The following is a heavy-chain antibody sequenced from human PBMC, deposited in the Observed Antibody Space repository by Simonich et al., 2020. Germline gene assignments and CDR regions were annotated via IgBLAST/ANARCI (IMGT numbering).Heavy chain of an antibody. CDR1: GGSISSSSYY. Sequence: QLQLQESGPGLVKPSETLSLTCTVSGGSISSSSYYWGWIRQPPGKGLEWIGSIYYSGRTYYNPSLKSRVTISVDTSKNQFSLKLSSVTAADTAVYYCARHAGFAFDIWGQGTMVTVSS. D-gene: IGHD6-13*01. CDR3: ARHAGFAFDI. CDR2: IYYSGRT. J-gene: IGHJ3*02. V-gene: IGHV4-39*01.